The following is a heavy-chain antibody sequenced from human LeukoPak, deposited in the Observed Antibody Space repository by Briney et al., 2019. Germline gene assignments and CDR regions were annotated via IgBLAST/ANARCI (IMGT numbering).Heavy chain of an antibody. V-gene: IGHV7-4-1*01. D-gene: IGHD4-17*01. J-gene: IGHJ4*02. Sequence: ASVKVSCKASGYTFTSYAMNWVRQAPGQGLEWMGWINTNTGNPTYAQGFTGRFVFSLDTSVSTAYLQIGSLKAEDTAVYYCAREGHIDYGDYGSDPPIDYWGQGTLVTVSS. CDR2: INTNTGNP. CDR1: GYTFTSYA. CDR3: AREGHIDYGDYGSDPPIDY.